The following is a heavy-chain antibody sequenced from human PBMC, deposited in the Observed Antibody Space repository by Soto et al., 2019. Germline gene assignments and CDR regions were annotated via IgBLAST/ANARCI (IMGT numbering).Heavy chain of an antibody. V-gene: IGHV4-31*03. Sequence: SETLSLTCTVSGGSISSGGYYWSWIRQHPGKGLEWIGYIYYSGSTYYNPSLKSRVTISVDTSKNQFSLKLSSVTAADTAVYYCARDSSGYWPAFDIWGQGTMVTVSS. CDR3: ARDSSGYWPAFDI. J-gene: IGHJ3*02. CDR1: GGSISSGGYY. CDR2: IYYSGST. D-gene: IGHD3-22*01.